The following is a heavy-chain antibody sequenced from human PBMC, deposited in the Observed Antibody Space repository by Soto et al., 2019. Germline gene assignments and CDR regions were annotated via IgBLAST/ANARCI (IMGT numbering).Heavy chain of an antibody. Sequence: QVQLQQWGAGLLKPSETLSLTCAVYGGSFSGYYWSWIRQPPGKGLEWSGEINHSGSTNYNPSLKSRVTISVDRAKNQYSVKLSSVTAADTAVYYCARARAANRSWFDPWGQGTLVTVSS. CDR1: GGSFSGYY. CDR2: INHSGST. D-gene: IGHD6-25*01. CDR3: ARARAANRSWFDP. V-gene: IGHV4-34*01. J-gene: IGHJ5*02.